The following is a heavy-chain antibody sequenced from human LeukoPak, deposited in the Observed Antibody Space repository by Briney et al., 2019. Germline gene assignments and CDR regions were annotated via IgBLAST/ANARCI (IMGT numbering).Heavy chain of an antibody. J-gene: IGHJ5*02. CDR1: GFTFSSYS. V-gene: IGHV3-48*01. CDR2: ISSSSSTI. Sequence: GGSLRLPCAASGFTFSSYSMNWVRQAPGKGLEWVSYISSSSSTIYYADSVKGRFTISRDNAKNSLYLQMNSLRAEDTAVYYCARETPHDYGDYAWGQGTLVTVSS. D-gene: IGHD4-17*01. CDR3: ARETPHDYGDYA.